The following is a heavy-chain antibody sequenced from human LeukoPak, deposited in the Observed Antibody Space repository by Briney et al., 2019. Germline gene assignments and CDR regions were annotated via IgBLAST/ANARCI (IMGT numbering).Heavy chain of an antibody. Sequence: PGGSLRLSCAASGFTFSSYWMSWVRQPPGKGLEWIGEIYHSGSTNYNPSLKSRVTISVDKSKNQFSLKLSSVTAADTAVYYCARDVVAALGSFDYWGQGTLVTVSS. CDR3: ARDVVAALGSFDY. J-gene: IGHJ4*02. CDR1: GFTFSSYW. V-gene: IGHV4-4*02. CDR2: IYHSGST. D-gene: IGHD2-2*01.